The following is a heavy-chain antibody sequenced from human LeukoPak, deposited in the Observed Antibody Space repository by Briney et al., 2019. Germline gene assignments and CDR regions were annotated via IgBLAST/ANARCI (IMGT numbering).Heavy chain of an antibody. CDR3: ARDPDPITFGGVIVYYYYGMDV. Sequence: PGGSPRLSCAASGFTFSDYYMSWIRQAPGKGLEWVSYISSSGSTIYYADSVKGRFTISRDNAKNSLYLQMTSLRAEDTAVYYCARDPDPITFGGVIVYYYYGMDVWGQGTTVTVSS. V-gene: IGHV3-11*01. CDR2: ISSSGSTI. J-gene: IGHJ6*02. D-gene: IGHD3-16*02. CDR1: GFTFSDYY.